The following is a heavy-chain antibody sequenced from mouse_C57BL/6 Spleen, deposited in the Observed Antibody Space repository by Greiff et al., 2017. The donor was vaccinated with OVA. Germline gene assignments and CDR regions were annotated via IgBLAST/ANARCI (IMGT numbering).Heavy chain of an antibody. CDR3: AILYYGTFAY. CDR2: IDPETGGT. J-gene: IGHJ3*01. V-gene: IGHV1-15*01. CDR1: GYTFTDYD. D-gene: IGHD1-1*01. Sequence: VQLQESGAELVRPGASVTLSCKASGYTFTDYDMHWVKQTPVHGLEWIGAIDPETGGTAYNQKFKGKAILTADKSSSTAYMERRSLTSEDSAVYYCAILYYGTFAYWGQGTLVTVSA.